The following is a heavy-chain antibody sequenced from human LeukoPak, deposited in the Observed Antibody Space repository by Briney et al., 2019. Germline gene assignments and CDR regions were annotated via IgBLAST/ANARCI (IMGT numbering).Heavy chain of an antibody. CDR3: AKPLLRGALDY. CDR2: ISWNSGSI. CDR1: GFTFDDYA. Sequence: PGGSLRLSCAASGFTFDDYAMHWVRQAPGKGLEWVSGISWNSGSIACADSVKGRFTISRDNSKNTLYLQMNSLRAEDTAVYYCAKPLLRGALDYWGQGTLVTVSS. J-gene: IGHJ4*02. V-gene: IGHV3-9*01. D-gene: IGHD3-10*01.